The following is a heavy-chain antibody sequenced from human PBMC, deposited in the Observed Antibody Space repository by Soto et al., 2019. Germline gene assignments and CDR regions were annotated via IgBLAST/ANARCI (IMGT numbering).Heavy chain of an antibody. V-gene: IGHV4-61*01. Sequence: SETLSLTCTVSGASVSSATHYWNWIRQPPGKPLEWIGYIYYSGTTNYNPSLRSRVTISLDRSNDQFSLKLSAVTAADTAVYYCDTSQKGYNWNYFDHWGQGALVTVSS. CDR1: GASVSSATHY. J-gene: IGHJ4*02. D-gene: IGHD1-20*01. CDR2: IYYSGTT. CDR3: DTSQKGYNWNYFDH.